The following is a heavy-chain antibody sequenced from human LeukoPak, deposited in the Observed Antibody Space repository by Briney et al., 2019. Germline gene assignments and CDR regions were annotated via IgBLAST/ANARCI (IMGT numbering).Heavy chain of an antibody. Sequence: LPGGSLRLSCAASGFTFSSYGMPWVRQAPGKGLEWVSSMTGSGISTYYADSVKGRFTISRDNSKNTLYLQLNSLRADDTAVYYCAKRHSGTQGHYYFDSWGQGALVTVSS. CDR2: MTGSGIST. D-gene: IGHD3-10*01. V-gene: IGHV3-23*01. CDR1: GFTFSSYG. J-gene: IGHJ4*02. CDR3: AKRHSGTQGHYYFDS.